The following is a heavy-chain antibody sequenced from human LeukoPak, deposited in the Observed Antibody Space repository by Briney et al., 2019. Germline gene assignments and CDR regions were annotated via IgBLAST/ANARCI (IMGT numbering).Heavy chain of an antibody. J-gene: IGHJ4*02. CDR3: ASDQVSGVFDC. D-gene: IGHD5/OR15-5a*01. CDR1: GFIFSDFY. Sequence: GGSLRLSCAGSGFIFSDFYINWIRQSPGSGLEWLASISPSGSHTMYGDSVRGRFVISRENTKKSVFLQMNSLRVEDTAVYFCASDQVSGVFDCWGQGARVTVS. V-gene: IGHV3-11*05. CDR2: ISPSGSHT.